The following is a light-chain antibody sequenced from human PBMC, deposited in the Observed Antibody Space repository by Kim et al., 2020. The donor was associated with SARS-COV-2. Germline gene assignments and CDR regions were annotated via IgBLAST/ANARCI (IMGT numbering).Light chain of an antibody. CDR2: GAS. CDR3: QQYSSSDT. Sequence: LSPGERATLSCRASQSVSNNYLAWYQQKPGQAPRLLIYGASSRATGIPDRFSGSGSGTDFTLTISRLEPEDFAVYYCQQYSSSDTFGQGTKLEI. CDR1: QSVSNNY. J-gene: IGKJ2*01. V-gene: IGKV3-20*01.